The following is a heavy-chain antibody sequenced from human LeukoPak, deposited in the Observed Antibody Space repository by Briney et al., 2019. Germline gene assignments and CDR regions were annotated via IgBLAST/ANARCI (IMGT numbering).Heavy chain of an antibody. V-gene: IGHV1-8*01. CDR2: MNPNSGNT. Sequence: ASVKVSCKASGYTFTSYDINWVRQATGQGLEWMGWMNPNSGNTGYAQKFQGRVTMTRNTSISTAYMELSSLRSEDTAVYYCAGEISDYYYYGMDVWGQGTTVTVSS. CDR1: GYTFTSYD. CDR3: AGEISDYYYYGMDV. J-gene: IGHJ6*02.